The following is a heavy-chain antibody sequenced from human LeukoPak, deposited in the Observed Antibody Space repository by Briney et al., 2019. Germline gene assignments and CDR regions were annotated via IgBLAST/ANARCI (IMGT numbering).Heavy chain of an antibody. D-gene: IGHD2-2*01. J-gene: IGHJ3*02. CDR3: ARDDVPAAMNHAFDI. CDR1: GFTFSSYS. CDR2: MNNNSSTI. Sequence: GGSLRLSCAASGFTFSSYSMNWVRQAPGKGLEWVAYMNNNSSTIYYAGSVKGRFTISRDNAENSLYLQMNSLRAEDAAVYYCARDDVPAAMNHAFDIWGQGTMVTVSS. V-gene: IGHV3-48*04.